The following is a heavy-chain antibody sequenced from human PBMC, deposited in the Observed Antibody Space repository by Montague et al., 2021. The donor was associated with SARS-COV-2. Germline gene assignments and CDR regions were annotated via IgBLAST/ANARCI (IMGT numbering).Heavy chain of an antibody. J-gene: IGHJ6*02. CDR1: GGSISSYY. V-gene: IGHV4-4*07. CDR2: IYTSGST. D-gene: IGHD3-10*01. Sequence: SETLSLTCTVSGGSISSYYWSWIRQPAGKGLEWIGSIYTSGSTNXXPSLKSRVPMSVDTSKNQFSLKLSSVTAADTAVYYCAREAWFGDKTSASEYYGMDVWGQGTTVTVSS. CDR3: AREAWFGDKTSASEYYGMDV.